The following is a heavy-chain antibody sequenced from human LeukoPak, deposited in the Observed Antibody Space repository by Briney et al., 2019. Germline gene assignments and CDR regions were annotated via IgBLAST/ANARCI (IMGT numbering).Heavy chain of an antibody. D-gene: IGHD1-26*01. CDR2: ISNKGGST. CDR1: GFTFSSYG. V-gene: IGHV3-64D*09. J-gene: IGHJ4*02. CDR3: VKSGTWADFDS. Sequence: SGGSLRLSCSASGFTFSSYGMHCVRQAPGKGLEYVSGISNKGGSTYYADSVKGRFTISRDNSKNTLHLQMSSLRADDTAVYYCVKSGTWADFDSWGQGTLVTVSS.